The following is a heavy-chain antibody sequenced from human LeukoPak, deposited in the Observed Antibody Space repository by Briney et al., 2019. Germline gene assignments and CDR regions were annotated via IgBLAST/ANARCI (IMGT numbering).Heavy chain of an antibody. CDR3: ARRKGVDIVATMQTAPFDY. CDR1: GGSFSGYY. Sequence: PSETLSLTCAVYGGSFSGYYWSWIRQPPGKGLEWIGEINHSGSTNYNPSLKSRVTISVDTSKNQFSLKLSSVTAADTAVYYCARRKGVDIVATMQTAPFDYWGQGTLVTVSS. D-gene: IGHD5-12*01. V-gene: IGHV4-34*01. CDR2: INHSGST. J-gene: IGHJ4*02.